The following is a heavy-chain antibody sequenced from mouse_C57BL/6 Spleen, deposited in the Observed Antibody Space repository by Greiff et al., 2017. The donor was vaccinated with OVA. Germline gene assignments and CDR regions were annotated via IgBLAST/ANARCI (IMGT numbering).Heavy chain of an antibody. CDR2: IDPSDSET. Sequence: QVQLQQPGAELVRPGSSVKLSCKASGYTFTSYWMHWVKQRPIQGLEWIGNIDPSDSETHYNQKFKDKATLTVDKSSSTAYMQLSSLTSEDSAVYYCARRNWDVDYYCDYWGQGTTLTVSS. V-gene: IGHV1-52*01. CDR1: GYTFTSYW. J-gene: IGHJ2*01. D-gene: IGHD4-1*01. CDR3: ARRNWDVDYYCDY.